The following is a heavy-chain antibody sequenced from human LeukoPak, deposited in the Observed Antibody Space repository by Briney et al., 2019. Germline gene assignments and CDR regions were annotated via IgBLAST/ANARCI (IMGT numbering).Heavy chain of an antibody. CDR2: IYSTGDA. V-gene: IGHV4-38-2*01. J-gene: IGHJ4*02. CDR1: GYSISSGYY. D-gene: IGHD3-22*01. CDR3: ARVLYDTRTFDY. Sequence: PSETLSLTCAVSGYSISSGYYWAWIRQTPGKGLQYIGMIYSTGDAYYSPSLKSRVTMSVDTSKNQFSLQLTSVTGADTAIYYCARVLYDTRTFDYWGQGTLVTVSS.